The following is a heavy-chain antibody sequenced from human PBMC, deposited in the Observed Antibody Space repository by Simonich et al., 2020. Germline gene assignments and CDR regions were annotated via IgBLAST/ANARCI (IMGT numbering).Heavy chain of an antibody. V-gene: IGHV1-2*02. D-gene: IGHD1-1*01. CDR3: ARSSDLLNWNDGPYY. J-gene: IGHJ4*02. CDR1: GYTFTGSI. CDR2: SNPTRGGT. Sequence: QVQLVQSGAEVKKPGASVKVSCKASGYTFTGSIMTGVRQAPGQGLEWRGCSNPTRGGTNYAQKFQGRGTMTRDTSISTAYMELSRLRSDDTAVYYCARSSDLLNWNDGPYYWGQGTLVTVSS.